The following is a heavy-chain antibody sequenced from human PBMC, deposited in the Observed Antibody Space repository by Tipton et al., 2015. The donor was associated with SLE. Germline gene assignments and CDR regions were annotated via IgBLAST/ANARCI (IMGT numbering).Heavy chain of an antibody. V-gene: IGHV4-59*12. J-gene: IGHJ3*02. CDR2: IYYSGST. D-gene: IGHD1-14*01. CDR3: ARAGISSTHDAFDI. Sequence: TLSLTCTVSGGSISTYYWNWIRQPPGRGLEWIGYIYYSGSTYYNPSLKSRVTISVDTSKNQFSLKLSSVTAADTAVYYCARAGISSTHDAFDIWGQGTMVTVSS. CDR1: GGSISTYY.